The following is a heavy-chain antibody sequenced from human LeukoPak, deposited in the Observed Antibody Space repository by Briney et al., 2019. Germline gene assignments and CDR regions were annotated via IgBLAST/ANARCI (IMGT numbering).Heavy chain of an antibody. CDR1: GFTFSSYE. D-gene: IGHD3-22*01. V-gene: IGHV3-48*03. J-gene: IGHJ4*02. CDR3: ARGMYHYDSSGYYPAYHFDY. CDR2: ISSSGSTI. Sequence: PGGSLRLSCAASGFTFSSYEMNWVRQAPGKGLEWVSYISSSGSTIYYADSVKGRFTISRDNSKNTLYLQMNSLRAEDTAVYYCARGMYHYDSSGYYPAYHFDYWGQGTLVTVSS.